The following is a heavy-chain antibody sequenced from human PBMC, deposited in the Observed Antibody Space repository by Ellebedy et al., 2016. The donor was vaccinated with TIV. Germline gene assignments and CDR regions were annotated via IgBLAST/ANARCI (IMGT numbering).Heavy chain of an antibody. Sequence: MPSETLSLTCTVSGGSISSSSYYWGWIRQPPGKGLEWIGSIYYSGSTYSNPSLKSRVTISLDTSKNQFSLKLSSVTAADTAVYYCARDPRPYLRYGHFDCWGQGTLVIVSS. J-gene: IGHJ4*02. D-gene: IGHD3-9*01. V-gene: IGHV4-39*02. CDR1: GGSISSSSYY. CDR3: ARDPRPYLRYGHFDC. CDR2: IYYSGST.